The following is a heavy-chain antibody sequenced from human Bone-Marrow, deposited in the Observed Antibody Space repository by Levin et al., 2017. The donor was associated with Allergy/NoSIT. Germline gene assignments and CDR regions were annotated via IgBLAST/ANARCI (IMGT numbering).Heavy chain of an antibody. D-gene: IGHD1-1*01. J-gene: IGHJ4*02. V-gene: IGHV3-30-3*01. CDR1: GFSFSFFA. CDR2: ISYDGSKI. CDR3: AREGNEYPRAAFDD. Sequence: GGSLRLSCAGSGFSFSFFAIHWVRQAPGKGLEWVALISYDGSKIFYGDSVKGRFTISRDNSKNTVYLQMDNLRGDDTAVYYCAREGNEYPRAAFDDWGQGTLVTVSS.